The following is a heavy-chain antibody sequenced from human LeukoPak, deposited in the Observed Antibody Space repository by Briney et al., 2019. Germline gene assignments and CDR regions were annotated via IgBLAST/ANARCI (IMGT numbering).Heavy chain of an antibody. CDR1: GGSIRSYY. Sequence: SETLSLTCTVSGGSIRSYYWSWIRQPPGKGLEWIGYIYYSGSTNYKPSLKSRVTISVDTSKNQFSLQLNSVTAADTAMYYCARRDSSGYYSFFDYWGQGTLVTVSS. J-gene: IGHJ4*02. D-gene: IGHD3-22*01. CDR3: ARRDSSGYYSFFDY. CDR2: IYYSGST. V-gene: IGHV4-59*08.